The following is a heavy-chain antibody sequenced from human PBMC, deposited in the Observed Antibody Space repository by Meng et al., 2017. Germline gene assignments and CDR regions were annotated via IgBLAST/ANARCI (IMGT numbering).Heavy chain of an antibody. Sequence: ASVKVSCKASGYTFTGYYMHWVRQAPGQGLEWMGRINPNSGGTNYAQKFQGRVTMTRDTSISTAYMELSRPRSDDTAVYYCARVYQGYSSGWNYFDYWGQGTLVTVSS. CDR1: GYTFTGYY. D-gene: IGHD6-19*01. CDR3: ARVYQGYSSGWNYFDY. V-gene: IGHV1-2*06. CDR2: INPNSGGT. J-gene: IGHJ4*02.